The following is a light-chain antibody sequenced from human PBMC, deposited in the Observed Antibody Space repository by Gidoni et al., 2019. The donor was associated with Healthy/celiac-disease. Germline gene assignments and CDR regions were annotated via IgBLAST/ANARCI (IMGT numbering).Light chain of an antibody. Sequence: EIVMTQSPATLSVSPAERATLSCRASQSVSSNLAWYQQKPGQAPRLLIYGASTRATGIPARFSGSGSGTEFTLTISSLQSEDFAVYYCQQYNNWPPWTFXQXTKVEIK. CDR3: QQYNNWPPWT. CDR1: QSVSSN. V-gene: IGKV3-15*01. CDR2: GAS. J-gene: IGKJ1*01.